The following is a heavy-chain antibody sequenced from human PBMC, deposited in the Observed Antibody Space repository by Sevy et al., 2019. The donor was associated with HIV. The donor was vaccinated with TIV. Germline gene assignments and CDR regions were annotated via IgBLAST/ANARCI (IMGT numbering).Heavy chain of an antibody. CDR1: GGSINSFY. Sequence: SETLSLTCTVSGGSINSFYWSWIRQTPGKGLEWIGYIYHSGTTKHNASLKSRIAISIDTSNNQFSLRVRPVTAADTAVYFCARGGAGFGSGSDVPFDVWGQGALVTVSS. J-gene: IGHJ4*02. D-gene: IGHD3-10*01. CDR3: ARGGAGFGSGSDVPFDV. CDR2: IYHSGTT. V-gene: IGHV4-59*12.